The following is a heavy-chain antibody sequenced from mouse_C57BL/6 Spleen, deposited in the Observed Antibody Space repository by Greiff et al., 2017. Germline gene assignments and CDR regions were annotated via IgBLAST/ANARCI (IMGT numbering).Heavy chain of an antibody. V-gene: IGHV1-26*01. CDR2: INPNNGGT. Sequence: EVQLQQSGPELVKPGASVKISCKASGYTFTDYYMNWVKQSHGKSLEWIGDINPNNGGTSYNQKFKGKATLTVDKSSSTAYMELRSLTSEDSAVYCCARYDYGYYAMDYWGQGTSVTVSS. CDR1: GYTFTDYY. D-gene: IGHD2-4*01. J-gene: IGHJ4*01. CDR3: ARYDYGYYAMDY.